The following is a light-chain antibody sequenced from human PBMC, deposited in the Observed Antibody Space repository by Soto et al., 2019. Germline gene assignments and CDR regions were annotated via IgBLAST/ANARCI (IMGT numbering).Light chain of an antibody. CDR1: QSVSSY. CDR2: DAS. CDR3: QQYFEWPPMT. J-gene: IGKJ1*01. V-gene: IGKV3-11*01. Sequence: EIVLTQSPATLSLSPGERATLSCRASQSVSSYLAWYQHKPGQAPRLLIYDASNRATGIPARFSGSGSGTDFTLTISSLEPEDFAIYYCQQYFEWPPMTFGQGTKVEI.